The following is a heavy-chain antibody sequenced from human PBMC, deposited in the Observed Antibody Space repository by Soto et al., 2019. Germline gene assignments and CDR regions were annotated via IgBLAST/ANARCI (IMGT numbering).Heavy chain of an antibody. D-gene: IGHD6-19*01. V-gene: IGHV1-69*12. CDR2: IIPIFGTV. Sequence: QVQLVQSGAEVKKPGSSVRVSCEASGGTFRTYAISWVRQAPGQGLEWMGGIIPIFGTVNYAQKFQGRVTITADESTTTVYMDLRSLRSEDTAVYYCAKGAVAGTPTSYYYYGMDVWGQGTTVTVSS. J-gene: IGHJ6*02. CDR3: AKGAVAGTPTSYYYYGMDV. CDR1: GGTFRTYA.